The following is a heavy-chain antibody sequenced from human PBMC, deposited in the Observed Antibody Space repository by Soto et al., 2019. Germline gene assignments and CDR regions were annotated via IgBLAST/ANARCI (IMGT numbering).Heavy chain of an antibody. CDR2: ISSSSSYI. CDR3: ARVTTYDFWSGSQYYFDY. J-gene: IGHJ4*02. Sequence: GGSLRLSCAASGFTFSSYSMNWVRQAPGKGLEWVSSISSSSSYIYYADSVKGRFTISRDNAKNSLYLQMNSLRAEDTAVYYCARVTTYDFWSGSQYYFDYWGQGTLVTVSS. V-gene: IGHV3-21*01. D-gene: IGHD3-3*01. CDR1: GFTFSSYS.